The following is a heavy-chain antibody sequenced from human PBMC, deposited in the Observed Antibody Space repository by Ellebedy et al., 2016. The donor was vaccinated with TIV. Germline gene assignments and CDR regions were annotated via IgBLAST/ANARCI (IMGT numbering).Heavy chain of an antibody. CDR1: GYTFTSYD. V-gene: IGHV1-8*01. CDR2: MNPNSGNT. D-gene: IGHD6-19*01. Sequence: ASVKVSXKASGYTFTSYDINWVRQATGQGLEWMGWMNPNSGNTGYAQKFQGRVTMTRNTSISTAYMELSSLRSEDTAVYYCARVPRSSGWYLGYYGMDVWGQGTTVTVSS. CDR3: ARVPRSSGWYLGYYGMDV. J-gene: IGHJ6*02.